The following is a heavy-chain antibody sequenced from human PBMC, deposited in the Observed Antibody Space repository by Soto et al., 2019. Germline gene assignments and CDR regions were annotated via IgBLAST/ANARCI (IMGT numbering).Heavy chain of an antibody. CDR3: ARRAFGSSRSFDL. J-gene: IGHJ3*01. Sequence: GSLRLSCAASGFAFSSHPMSWVRQAPERGLEWVSGISDGGDLTYNADSVKGRFTISRDNSKNILFLQMNSLRAEDTALYYCARRAFGSSRSFDLWGQGTMVTVSS. V-gene: IGHV3-23*01. CDR2: ISDGGDLT. D-gene: IGHD6-6*01. CDR1: GFAFSSHP.